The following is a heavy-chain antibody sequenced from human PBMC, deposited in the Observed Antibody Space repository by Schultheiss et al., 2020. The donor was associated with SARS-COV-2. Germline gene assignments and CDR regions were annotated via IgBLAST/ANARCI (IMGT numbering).Heavy chain of an antibody. CDR3: KVTILSGIFTQSRDDH. CDR1: GFTFSNYW. CDR2: ITRDGTSV. V-gene: IGHV3-74*01. D-gene: IGHD3-10*01. Sequence: GGSLRLSCTASGFTFSNYWMHWVRQAPGKGLVWVSRITRDGTSVTYADSVKGRFTISRDNAKSSLFLQMNSLKTEDTALYYCKVTILSGIFTQSRDDHWGQGTQVTVSS. J-gene: IGHJ4*02.